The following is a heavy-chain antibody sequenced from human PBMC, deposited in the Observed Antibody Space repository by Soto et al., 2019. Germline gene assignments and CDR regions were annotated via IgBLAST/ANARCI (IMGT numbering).Heavy chain of an antibody. CDR2: IYHSGTT. J-gene: IGHJ4*02. CDR3: LFPAPAAFAN. V-gene: IGHV4-4*01. Sequence: SETLSLTCGCSGGSTRRSNWWSWVRQPQGKVLEWIGEIYHSGTTNYSPSLKSRVIISADMSKNHFSLTLTSVTALDTAVYCCLFPAPAAFANWGQGSPVT. CDR1: GGSTRRSNW. D-gene: IGHD6-13*01.